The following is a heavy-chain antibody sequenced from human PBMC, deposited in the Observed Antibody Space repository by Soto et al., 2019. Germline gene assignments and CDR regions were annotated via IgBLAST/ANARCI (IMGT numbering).Heavy chain of an antibody. D-gene: IGHD1-26*01. CDR3: AREWISGAVGATGAFDI. CDR2: IIPIFGTA. Sequence: SVKVSCKASGGTFSSYAISWVRQAPGQGLEWMGGIIPIFGTANYAQKFQGRVTITADESTSTAYMELSSLRSEDTAVYYCAREWISGAVGATGAFDIWAQGKMVTVSS. J-gene: IGHJ3*02. V-gene: IGHV1-69*13. CDR1: GGTFSSYA.